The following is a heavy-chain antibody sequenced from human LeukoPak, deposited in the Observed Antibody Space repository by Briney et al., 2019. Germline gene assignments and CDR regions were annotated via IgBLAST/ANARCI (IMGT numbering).Heavy chain of an antibody. D-gene: IGHD5-24*01. Sequence: GGSLRLSCAASGFTFSSYEMNWVRQAPGKGLEWVSYISSSGSTIYYADSVKGRFTISRDNAKNSLYLQMNSLRAEDTAVYYCASRDGYKPYYYYYMDVWGKGTTVTGSS. CDR1: GFTFSSYE. V-gene: IGHV3-48*03. J-gene: IGHJ6*03. CDR2: ISSSGSTI. CDR3: ASRDGYKPYYYYYMDV.